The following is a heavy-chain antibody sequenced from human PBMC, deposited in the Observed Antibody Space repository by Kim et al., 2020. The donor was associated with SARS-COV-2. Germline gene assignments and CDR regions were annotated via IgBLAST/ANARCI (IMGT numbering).Heavy chain of an antibody. CDR3: ARLEYYYDSSGRNPTGYFDY. J-gene: IGHJ4*02. Sequence: GESLKISCKGSGYSFTSYWIGWVRQMPGKGLEWMGIIYPGDSDTRYSPSFQGQVTISADKSISTAYLQWSSLKASDTAMYYCARLEYYYDSSGRNPTGYFDYWGQGTLVTVSS. V-gene: IGHV5-51*01. CDR1: GYSFTSYW. D-gene: IGHD3-22*01. CDR2: IYPGDSDT.